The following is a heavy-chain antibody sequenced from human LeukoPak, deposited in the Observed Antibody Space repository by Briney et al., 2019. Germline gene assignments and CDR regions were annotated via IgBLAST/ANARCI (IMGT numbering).Heavy chain of an antibody. CDR1: GFTFSSFP. Sequence: GGSLRLSCAASGFTFSSFPMNWVPQAPGKGLEWVSTMSGDATSTYYADSVKGRFTISRDNSKNTLYLQMNSLRAEDTAVYYCAKRTSGSSWYSSDYWGQGTLVTVSS. CDR3: AKRTSGSSWYSSDY. CDR2: MSGDATST. D-gene: IGHD6-13*01. V-gene: IGHV3-23*01. J-gene: IGHJ4*02.